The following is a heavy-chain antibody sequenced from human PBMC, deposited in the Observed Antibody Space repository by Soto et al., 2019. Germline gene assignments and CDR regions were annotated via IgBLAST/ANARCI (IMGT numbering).Heavy chain of an antibody. D-gene: IGHD4-4*01. J-gene: IGHJ4*02. V-gene: IGHV3-30-3*01. CDR2: ISYDGINK. Sequence: GGSLRLSCAASGFTFNTYPMHWVRQAPGKGLEWVALISYDGINKYYADSVEGRFTISRDNSKNTLYLQVNGLRAEDTAVYYCARDRGPHDYTFFFDYWGQGTLVTVSS. CDR1: GFTFNTYP. CDR3: ARDRGPHDYTFFFDY.